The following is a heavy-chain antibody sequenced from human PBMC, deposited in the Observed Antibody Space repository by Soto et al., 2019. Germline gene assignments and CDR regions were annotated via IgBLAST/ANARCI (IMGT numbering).Heavy chain of an antibody. J-gene: IGHJ6*02. CDR3: ASPTREWLPPARDYYYGMDV. CDR2: IIPIFGTA. CDR1: GGTFSSYA. V-gene: IGHV1-69*06. D-gene: IGHD3-3*01. Sequence: QVQLVQSGAEVKKPGSSVKVSCKASGGTFSSYAISWVRQAPGQGLELMGGIIPIFGTANYAQKVQGRVTITADKSTSTAYMELSSLRSEDTAVYYCASPTREWLPPARDYYYGMDVWGQGTTVTVSS.